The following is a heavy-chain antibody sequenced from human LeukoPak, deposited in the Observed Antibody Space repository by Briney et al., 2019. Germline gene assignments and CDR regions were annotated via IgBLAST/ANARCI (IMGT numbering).Heavy chain of an antibody. J-gene: IGHJ4*02. CDR1: GFTFSSYE. CDR2: ISSSGSTK. D-gene: IGHD4-17*01. V-gene: IGHV3-48*03. CDR3: ARANLYGAAGYFDY. Sequence: PGGSLRLSCAASGFTFSSYEMNWVRQAPGKGLEWVSYISSSGSTKYYADSVKGRFTISRDNAKNSLYLQMNSLRAGDTAVYYCARANLYGAAGYFDYWGQGTLVTVSS.